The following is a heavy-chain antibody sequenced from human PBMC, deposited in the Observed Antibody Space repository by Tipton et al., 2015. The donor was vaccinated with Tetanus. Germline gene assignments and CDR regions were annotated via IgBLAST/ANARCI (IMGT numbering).Heavy chain of an antibody. CDR1: GYSFSSYW. J-gene: IGHJ4*02. CDR3: AKVSAPGTIATGNFDY. V-gene: IGHV5-51*01. Sequence: QLVQSGAEAKKPGESLKISCRGSGYSFSSYWIAWVRQVPGKGLEWMGIFFPGDSESRYSPSFQGQVTMSGDNSIRTAYLQWNSLRASDTATYYCAKVSAPGTIATGNFDYWGQGTPVPVSS. CDR2: FFPGDSES. D-gene: IGHD1-1*01.